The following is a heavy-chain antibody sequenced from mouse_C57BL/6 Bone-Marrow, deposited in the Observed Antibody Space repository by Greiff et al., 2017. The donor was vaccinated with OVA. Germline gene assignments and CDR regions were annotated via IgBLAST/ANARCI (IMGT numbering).Heavy chain of an antibody. V-gene: IGHV1-81*01. CDR1: GYTFTSYG. CDR2: IYPRSGNT. J-gene: IGHJ4*01. D-gene: IGHD2-1*01. Sequence: QVHVKQSGAELARPGASVKLSCKASGYTFTSYGISWVKQRTGQGLEWIGEIYPRSGNTYYNEKFKGKATLTADKSSSTAYMELRSLTSEDSAVYFCARRGIYFYYYAMDDWGQGTSVTVSS. CDR3: ARRGIYFYYYAMDD.